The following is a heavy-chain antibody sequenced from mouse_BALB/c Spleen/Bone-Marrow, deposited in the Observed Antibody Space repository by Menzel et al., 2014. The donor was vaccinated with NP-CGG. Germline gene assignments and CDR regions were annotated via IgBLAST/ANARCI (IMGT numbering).Heavy chain of an antibody. J-gene: IGHJ3*01. CDR3: ARPDPWFAY. CDR2: ISSGGSYI. CDR1: GFTFSGYA. V-gene: IGHV5-9-3*01. Sequence: EVQLQESGGGLVKPGGSLKLSCAASGFTFSGYAMSWVRQSPEKRLEWVATISSGGSYIHYPDSVKGRFTISRDTAKNNLYLQMSSLRSEDTAIYYCARPDPWFAYWGQGTLVTVSA.